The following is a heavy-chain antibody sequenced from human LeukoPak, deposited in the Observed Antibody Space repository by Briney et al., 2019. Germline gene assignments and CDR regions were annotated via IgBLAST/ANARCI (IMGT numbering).Heavy chain of an antibody. CDR3: AKESGKFDY. Sequence: PAGSLRLSCVASGLNFDDSAMHWVRQAPGKGLEWDSLTSADGGSTFSADSVKGRFSISRDNSKNSLYLQMNSLRSEDTAMYYCAKESGKFDYWGQGTLVAVSS. CDR1: GLNFDDSA. J-gene: IGHJ4*02. V-gene: IGHV3-43*02. CDR2: TSADGGST.